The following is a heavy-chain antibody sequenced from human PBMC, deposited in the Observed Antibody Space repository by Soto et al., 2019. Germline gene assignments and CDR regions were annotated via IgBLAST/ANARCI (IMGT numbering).Heavy chain of an antibody. V-gene: IGHV4-59*12. D-gene: IGHD6-13*01. CDR3: ARLFHMTIAGTSYYHSLDV. J-gene: IGHJ6*02. Sequence: SETLSLTCTVSDGSITRYHWSWIRQPPGKGLEWIGYIHYSGYTNYNPSLESRVTMSVDASKNQFSLNLRSVTAADTAVYYCARLFHMTIAGTSYYHSLDVWGQGAPVTVSS. CDR2: IHYSGYT. CDR1: DGSITRYH.